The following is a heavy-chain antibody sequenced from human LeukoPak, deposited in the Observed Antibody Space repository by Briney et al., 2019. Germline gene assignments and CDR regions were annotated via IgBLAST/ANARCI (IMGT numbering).Heavy chain of an antibody. CDR2: ISSSGSTI. J-gene: IGHJ4*02. Sequence: PGGSLMLCFAAHRFSFRSKERKSARQATGRGLKRDSYISSSGSTIYYADYVQGRFTISRDNAKNSMYLQMNSLRAEETDVYYCEREAGGQLWLSCLAYCGQGPGVPVSS. V-gene: IGHV3-48*03. CDR1: RFSFRSKE. CDR3: EREAGGQLWLSCLAY. D-gene: IGHD5-18*01.